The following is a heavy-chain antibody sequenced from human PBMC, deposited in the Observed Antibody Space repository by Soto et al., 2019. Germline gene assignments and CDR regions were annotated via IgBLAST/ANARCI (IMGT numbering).Heavy chain of an antibody. Sequence: QVQLQESGPGLVKPSQTLSLTCYVSGGSITSGGYSWTWIRHQPGKALQWIGYIFDSGSAYYNPSLKSRLTISVDTGKHLFLLELSSVTAADTAVYYCARGSGYYWNFDSWGQGTLVSVSS. CDR2: IFDSGSA. D-gene: IGHD3-22*01. V-gene: IGHV4-31*02. J-gene: IGHJ4*02. CDR1: GGSITSGGYS. CDR3: ARGSGYYWNFDS.